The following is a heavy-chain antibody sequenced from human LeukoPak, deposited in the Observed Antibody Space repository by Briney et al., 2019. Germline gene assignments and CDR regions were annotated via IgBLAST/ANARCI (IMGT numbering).Heavy chain of an antibody. V-gene: IGHV3-21*01. J-gene: IGHJ6*03. Sequence: GGSLRLSCAASGFTFSSYSMNWVRQAPGKGLEWVSSISSSSSYIYYADSVKGRFTISRDNAKNSLYLQMNSLRAEDTAVYYCARLSGSYDAWYYYMDVWGKGTTVTVSS. CDR3: ARLSGSYDAWYYYMDV. CDR2: ISSSSSYI. D-gene: IGHD1-26*01. CDR1: GFTFSSYS.